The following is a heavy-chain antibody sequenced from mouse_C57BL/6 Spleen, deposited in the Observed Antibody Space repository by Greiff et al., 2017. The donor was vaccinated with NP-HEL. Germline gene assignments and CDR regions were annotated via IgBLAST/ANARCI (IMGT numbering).Heavy chain of an antibody. CDR2: IYPRDGST. D-gene: IGHD2-4*01. V-gene: IGHV1-78*01. Sequence: QVQLKESDAELVKPGASVKISCKVSGYTFTDHTIHWMKQRPEQGLEWIGYIYPRDGSTKYNEKFKGKATLTADKSSSTAYMQLNSLTSEDSAVYFCAREGYDYDAVHYYAMDYWGQGTSVTVSS. J-gene: IGHJ4*01. CDR1: GYTFTDHT. CDR3: AREGYDYDAVHYYAMDY.